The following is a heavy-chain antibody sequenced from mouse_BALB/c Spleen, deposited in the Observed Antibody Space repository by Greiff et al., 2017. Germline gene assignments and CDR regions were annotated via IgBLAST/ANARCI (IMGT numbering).Heavy chain of an antibody. Sequence: EVQLKESGPSLVKPSQTLSLTCSVTGDSITSGYWNWIRKFPGNKLEYMGYISYSGSTYYNPSLKSRISITRDTSKNQYYLQLNSVTTEDTATYYCARMGDGYYWFAYWGQGTLVTVSA. D-gene: IGHD2-3*01. J-gene: IGHJ3*01. CDR2: ISYSGST. CDR3: ARMGDGYYWFAY. V-gene: IGHV3-8*02. CDR1: GDSITSGY.